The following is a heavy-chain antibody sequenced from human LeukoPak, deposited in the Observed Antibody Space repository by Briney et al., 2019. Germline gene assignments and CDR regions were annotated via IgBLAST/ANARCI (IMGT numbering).Heavy chain of an antibody. J-gene: IGHJ6*02. CDR3: ARGGVVATITNYYYYGMDV. CDR2: ISYDGSNK. Sequence: PGGSLRLSCAATGFTFSSYAMHWVRQAPGKGLEWVAVISYDGSNKYYADSVKGRFTISRDNSKNTLYLQMNSLRAEDTAVYYCARGGVVATITNYYYYGMDVWGQGTTVTVSS. D-gene: IGHD5-12*01. CDR1: GFTFSSYA. V-gene: IGHV3-30*04.